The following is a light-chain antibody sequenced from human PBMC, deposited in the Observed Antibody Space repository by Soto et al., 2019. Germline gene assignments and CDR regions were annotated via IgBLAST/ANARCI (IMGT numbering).Light chain of an antibody. CDR1: QSISSW. V-gene: IGKV1-5*03. CDR3: QQYNSFPT. Sequence: DIQMTQSPSTLSASVGDRVTITCRASQSISSWLAWYQQKPGKAPKILIYKASSLESGVPSRFSGSGSGTEFTLTISSLQPGDFATYYCQQYNSFPTFGQGTKVEIK. CDR2: KAS. J-gene: IGKJ1*01.